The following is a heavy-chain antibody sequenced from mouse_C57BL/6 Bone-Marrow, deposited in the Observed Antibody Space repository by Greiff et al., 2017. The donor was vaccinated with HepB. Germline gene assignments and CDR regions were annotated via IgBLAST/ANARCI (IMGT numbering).Heavy chain of an antibody. Sequence: EVQLEESGGGLVQPGGSLSLSCAASGFTFTDYYMSWVRQPPGKALEWLGFIRNKANGYTTEYSASVKGRFTISRDNSQSILYLHMNALSAEDSAYYYCARLRDRFFDCWGQGTTLTVSS. J-gene: IGHJ2*01. CDR2: IRNKANGYTT. CDR3: ARLRDRFFDC. CDR1: GFTFTDYY. V-gene: IGHV7-3*01.